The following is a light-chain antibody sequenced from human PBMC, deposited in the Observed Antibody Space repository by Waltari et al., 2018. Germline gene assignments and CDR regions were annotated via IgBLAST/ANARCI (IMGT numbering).Light chain of an antibody. CDR3: QQTSTFPVT. Sequence: DNQMTQSPSSVSASVGDRVTITCRASQGISNWLAWYQQKPGKAPNLLVYSASNLQSGVPSRFSGSGSGTDFTLTISSLQPEDFATYYCQQTSTFPVTFGGGTEVEF. CDR1: QGISNW. CDR2: SAS. J-gene: IGKJ4*01. V-gene: IGKV1-12*01.